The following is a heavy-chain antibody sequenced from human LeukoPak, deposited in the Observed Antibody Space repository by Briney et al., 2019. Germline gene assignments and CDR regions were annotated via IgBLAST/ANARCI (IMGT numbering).Heavy chain of an antibody. CDR1: GFTFSSHW. CDR2: IKQDGSEK. Sequence: GGSLRLSCAASGFTFSSHWMSWVRQAPGQGLEWVVNIKQDGSEKYYVDSVKGRFTISRDNAKNSLYLQMNSLRAKDTAVYYCAREHTMVRGVIIKSPDYWGQGTLVTVSS. J-gene: IGHJ4*02. V-gene: IGHV3-7*01. CDR3: AREHTMVRGVIIKSPDY. D-gene: IGHD3-10*01.